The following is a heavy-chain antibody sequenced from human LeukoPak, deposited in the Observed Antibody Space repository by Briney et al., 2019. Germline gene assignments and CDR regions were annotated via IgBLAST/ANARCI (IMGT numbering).Heavy chain of an antibody. Sequence: GASVKVSCKASGHTFTSYDINWVRQATGQGLEWMGWMNPNSGNTGYAQKFQGRVTMTRDTSISTAYMELSSLRPDDTAVYYCARDQGWGGGSHNWFDPWGQGTLVTVSS. D-gene: IGHD4-23*01. V-gene: IGHV1-8*01. CDR3: ARDQGWGGGSHNWFDP. J-gene: IGHJ5*02. CDR2: MNPNSGNT. CDR1: GHTFTSYD.